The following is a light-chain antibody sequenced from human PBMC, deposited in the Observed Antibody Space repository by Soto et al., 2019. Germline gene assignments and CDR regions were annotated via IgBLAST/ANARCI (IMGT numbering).Light chain of an antibody. J-gene: IGLJ2*01. Sequence: QSVLTQPASVSGPPGQSITISCTGTSSDVGGYNYVSWYQQHPAKAPKLMIFDVSNRPSGVSSRFSGSKSANTASLTISGLQAEDEADYYCSSYTSSSTLVFGGGTKLTVL. CDR3: SSYTSSSTLV. V-gene: IGLV2-14*03. CDR2: DVS. CDR1: SSDVGGYNY.